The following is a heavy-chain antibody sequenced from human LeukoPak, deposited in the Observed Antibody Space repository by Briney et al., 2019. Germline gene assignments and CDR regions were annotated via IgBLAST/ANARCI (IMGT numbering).Heavy chain of an antibody. CDR2: ISWNSGSI. D-gene: IGHD6-13*01. V-gene: IGHV3-9*03. CDR3: AKDLRSSSWDAFDI. J-gene: IGHJ3*02. CDR1: GFTFDDYA. Sequence: GGSLRLSCAASGFTFDDYAMHWVRQAPGEGLEWVSGISWNSGSIGYADSVKGRFTISRDNAKNSLYLQMNSLRAKDMALYYCAKDLRSSSWDAFDIWGQGTMVTVSS.